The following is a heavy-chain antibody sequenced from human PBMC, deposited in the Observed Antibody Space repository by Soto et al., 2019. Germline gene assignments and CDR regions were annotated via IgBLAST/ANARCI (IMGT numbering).Heavy chain of an antibody. D-gene: IGHD6-13*01. CDR1: GGSISSSSYY. J-gene: IGHJ4*02. CDR3: ATIYSSSWSDY. Sequence: SETLSLTCTVPGGSISSSSYYWGWIRQPPGKGLEWIGSIYYSGSTHYNPSLKSRVTISVDTSKNQFSLKLSSVTAADTAVYYCATIYSSSWSDYWGQGTLVTVS. CDR2: IYYSGST. V-gene: IGHV4-39*01.